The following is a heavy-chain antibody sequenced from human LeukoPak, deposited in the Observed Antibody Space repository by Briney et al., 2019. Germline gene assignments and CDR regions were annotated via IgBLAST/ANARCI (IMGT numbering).Heavy chain of an antibody. CDR3: ARGRWNYYGSGSYSY. CDR1: GGSFSGYY. Sequence: PSETLSLTCAVYGGSFSGYYWSWIRQPPGKGLEWIGEINQSGSTNYNPSLKSRVTISVDTSKNQFSLKLSSVTAADTAVYYCARGRWNYYGSGSYSYWGQGTLVTVSS. J-gene: IGHJ4*02. D-gene: IGHD3-10*01. V-gene: IGHV4-34*01. CDR2: INQSGST.